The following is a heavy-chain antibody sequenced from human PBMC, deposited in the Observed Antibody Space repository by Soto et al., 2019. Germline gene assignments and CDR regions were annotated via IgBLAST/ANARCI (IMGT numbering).Heavy chain of an antibody. V-gene: IGHV4-31*03. CDR3: AREGGLAYCGGDCLYNWFDP. J-gene: IGHJ5*02. CDR1: GGSISSGDYY. Sequence: QVQLQESGPGLVKPSQTLSLTCTVSGGSISSGDYYWGWVRQHPGKGLEWIGYRSYSGSTYYNPSLKSRVTIVVDTSRNQFSLRLSSVTAADTAVYYCAREGGLAYCGGDCLYNWFDPWGQGTLVTVSS. D-gene: IGHD2-21*02. CDR2: RSYSGST.